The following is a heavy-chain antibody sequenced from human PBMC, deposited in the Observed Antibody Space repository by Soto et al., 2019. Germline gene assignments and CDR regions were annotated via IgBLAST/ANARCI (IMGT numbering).Heavy chain of an antibody. CDR2: IYYSGST. J-gene: IGHJ5*02. D-gene: IGHD3-16*01. CDR1: GGSISSFY. Sequence: SEPLSLTWTVSGGSISSFYWCWIWQPPGKGLEWMGYIYYSGSTNYNPSLTSRVTISVATSKNQYSLKLSSVTSADVAVNYCAGHYVAALASWGQGTLVPVSP. CDR3: AGHYVAALAS. V-gene: IGHV4-59*08.